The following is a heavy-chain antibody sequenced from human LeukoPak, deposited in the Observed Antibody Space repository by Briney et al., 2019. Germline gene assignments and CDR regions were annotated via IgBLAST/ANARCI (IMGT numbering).Heavy chain of an antibody. Sequence: SETLSLTCTVSGGSISSGGYSWSWIRQPPGKGLEYIGYIYHTGITYSSPSLKSRVTISVDRSKNQFSLKLTSVTAADTAVYYCARGSDYFDSWGQGTLVTVFS. CDR3: ARGSDYFDS. CDR2: IYHTGIT. J-gene: IGHJ4*02. D-gene: IGHD3-10*01. CDR1: GGSISSGGYS. V-gene: IGHV4-30-2*01.